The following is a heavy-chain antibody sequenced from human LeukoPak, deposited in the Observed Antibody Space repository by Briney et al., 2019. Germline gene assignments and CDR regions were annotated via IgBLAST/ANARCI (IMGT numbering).Heavy chain of an antibody. CDR1: GFTFCNAG. CDR2: IKSKTDGGTT. CDR3: TTDRFAVQKGGY. D-gene: IGHD1-1*01. V-gene: IGHV3-15*01. J-gene: IGHJ4*02. Sequence: GGSPRLSCAASGFTFCNAGMSCVPQAPGEGLEWVGRIKSKTDGGTTDYAAHVKGRFTISRDDSKNTLYLQMNSLETEDTAVYYCTTDRFAVQKGGYWGQGTLVTVSS.